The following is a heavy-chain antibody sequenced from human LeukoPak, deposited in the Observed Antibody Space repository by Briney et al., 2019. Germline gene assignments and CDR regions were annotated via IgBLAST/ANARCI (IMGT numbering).Heavy chain of an antibody. Sequence: SETLSLTCTVSGGSISSSSYYWAWIRQPPGKGLEWIGSIYYSGSTYYNPSLKSRVTISVDTSKNQFSLKLSSVTAADTAVYYCARTVVGVTRFDYWGQGTLVTVSS. V-gene: IGHV4-39*07. CDR3: ARTVVGVTRFDY. J-gene: IGHJ4*02. D-gene: IGHD2-21*02. CDR2: IYYSGST. CDR1: GGSISSSSYY.